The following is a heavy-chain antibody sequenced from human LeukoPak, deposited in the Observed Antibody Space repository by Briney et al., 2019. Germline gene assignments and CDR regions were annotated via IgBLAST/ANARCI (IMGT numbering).Heavy chain of an antibody. Sequence: ASVKVSCKASGFTFSGSAIQWVRQARGQRPEWIGWIVVGSGNTSYAQKFQGRVTMTRATSTSTVYMELSSLRSEDTAVYYCARAYYYDSSGYQGFDYWGQGTLVTVSS. CDR3: ARAYYYDSSGYQGFDY. V-gene: IGHV1-58*02. J-gene: IGHJ4*02. CDR2: IVVGSGNT. D-gene: IGHD3-22*01. CDR1: GFTFSGSA.